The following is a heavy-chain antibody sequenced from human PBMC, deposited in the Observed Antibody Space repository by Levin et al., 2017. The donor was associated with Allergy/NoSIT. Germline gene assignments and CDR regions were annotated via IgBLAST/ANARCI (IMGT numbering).Heavy chain of an antibody. CDR2: IRDSDDFT. J-gene: IGHJ4*02. D-gene: IGHD3-3*01. V-gene: IGHV3-23*01. Sequence: GESLKISCAASGFTFSSYAMSWVRQAPGKGLEWVSTIRDSDDFTFYATSVKGLFTISRDNSKDTLFLQMNSLRTEDTAIYFCARHGEMHNGGWSGSGSPFDYWGQGALVTVSS. CDR1: GFTFSSYA. CDR3: ARHGEMHNGGWSGSGSPFDY.